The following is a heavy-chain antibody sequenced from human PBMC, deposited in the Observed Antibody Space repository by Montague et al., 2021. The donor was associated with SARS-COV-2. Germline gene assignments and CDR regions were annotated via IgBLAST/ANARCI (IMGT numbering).Heavy chain of an antibody. CDR3: ARDQVGGVDYYYYGMDV. J-gene: IGHJ6*02. CDR1: GFTFGGYN. V-gene: IGHV3-48*02. CDR2: ISSSSSTI. D-gene: IGHD3-16*01. Sequence: SLRLSRAASGFTFGGYNMNWVRQAPGKGLEWVSSISSSSSTIYYADSVKGRFTISRDNAKNSLNLQMNSLRDEDTAVYYCARDQVGGVDYYYYGMDVWGQGTTVTVSS.